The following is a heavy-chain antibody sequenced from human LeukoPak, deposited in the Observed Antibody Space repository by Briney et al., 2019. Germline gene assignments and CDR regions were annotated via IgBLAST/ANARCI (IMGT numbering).Heavy chain of an antibody. V-gene: IGHV3-66*01. CDR2: IYSGGST. Sequence: GGSLRLSCAASGFTFSNSYMSWVRQAPGKGLEWVSVIYSGGSTYYADSVKGRFTISRDNSKNTLYLQMNSLRAEDTAVYYCARVRITFGGVIVYFDYWGQGTLVTVSS. CDR1: GFTFSNSY. D-gene: IGHD3-16*02. CDR3: ARVRITFGGVIVYFDY. J-gene: IGHJ4*02.